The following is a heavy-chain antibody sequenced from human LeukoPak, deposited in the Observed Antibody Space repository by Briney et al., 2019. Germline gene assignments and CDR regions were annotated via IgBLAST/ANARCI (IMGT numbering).Heavy chain of an antibody. CDR2: ISYDGSNK. CDR3: ARDRGWAFDI. J-gene: IGHJ3*02. Sequence: GRPLRLSCAASGFTFNSYAMHWVRQAPGKGLEWVAVISYDGSNKHYADSVKGRLTISRDNSKNTMYLQMNSLRIEDTAVYYCARDRGWAFDIWGQGTMVTVSS. CDR1: GFTFNSYA. V-gene: IGHV3-30-3*01.